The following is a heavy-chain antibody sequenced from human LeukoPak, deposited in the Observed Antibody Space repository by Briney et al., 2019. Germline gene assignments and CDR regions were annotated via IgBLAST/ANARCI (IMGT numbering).Heavy chain of an antibody. Sequence: SETLSLTCTVSGYSISSGYYWGWIRQPPGKGLEWIGSIYHSGSTNYNPSLKSRVTISVDKSKNQFSLKLSSVTAADTAVYYCARVESYSGSSKEDAFDIWGQGTMVTVSS. CDR2: IYHSGST. CDR3: ARVESYSGSSKEDAFDI. CDR1: GYSISSGYY. J-gene: IGHJ3*02. V-gene: IGHV4-38-2*02. D-gene: IGHD1-26*01.